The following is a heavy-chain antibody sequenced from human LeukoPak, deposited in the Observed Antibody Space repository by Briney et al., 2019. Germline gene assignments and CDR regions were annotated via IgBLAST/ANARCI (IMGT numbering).Heavy chain of an antibody. D-gene: IGHD5-18*01. Sequence: GGSLRLSCAASGLTFSTYWMNWVRQAPGKGLEWVAHINQDGSERYYVDSVKGRFTISRDNAKNSLSLQMNSLRAEDTAIYYCARATAIVAVDCWGQGTLVTVSS. CDR3: ARATAIVAVDC. CDR2: INQDGSER. J-gene: IGHJ4*02. V-gene: IGHV3-7*04. CDR1: GLTFSTYW.